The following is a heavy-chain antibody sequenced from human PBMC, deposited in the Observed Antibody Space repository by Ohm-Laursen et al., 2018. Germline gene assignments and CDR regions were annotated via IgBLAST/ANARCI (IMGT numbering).Heavy chain of an antibody. D-gene: IGHD1-26*01. CDR3: ARDLSIVGAKGAFDI. Sequence: SLRLSCAASGFTFSSYSMNWVRQAPGKGLEWVSSISSSSSYIYYADSVKGRFTISRDNAKNSLYLQMNSLRAEDTAVYYCARDLSIVGAKGAFDIWGQGTMVTVSS. CDR2: ISSSSSYI. J-gene: IGHJ3*02. CDR1: GFTFSSYS. V-gene: IGHV3-21*01.